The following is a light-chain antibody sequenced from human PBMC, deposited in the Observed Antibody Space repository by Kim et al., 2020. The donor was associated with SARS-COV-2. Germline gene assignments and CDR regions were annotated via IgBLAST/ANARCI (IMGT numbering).Light chain of an antibody. CDR3: QQYGGSPPIT. V-gene: IGKV3-20*01. CDR1: RPLSPIE. CDR2: GAS. J-gene: IGKJ5*01. Sequence: PGERATRSCWALRPLSPIELAWYQHRPGQPPRLLICGASTRATGVPDRFSGRGSETGFTLTISRLETEDFAVFYCQQYGGSPPITFGQGTRLEIK.